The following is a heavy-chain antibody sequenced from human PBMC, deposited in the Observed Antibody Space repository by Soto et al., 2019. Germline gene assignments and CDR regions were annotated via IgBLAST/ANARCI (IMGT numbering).Heavy chain of an antibody. Sequence: QVQLVQSGAEVKKPGSSVKVSCKASGGTFSNYAINWVRQAPGQGLEWMGGIIPLFGTANYAQKFQGRVTITADESTSTAYLDLSSLRSEDTAVYYCASPVEMATISRSYLFYWGQGTLVTVSS. D-gene: IGHD5-12*01. CDR1: GGTFSNYA. CDR2: IIPLFGTA. J-gene: IGHJ4*02. CDR3: ASPVEMATISRSYLFY. V-gene: IGHV1-69*01.